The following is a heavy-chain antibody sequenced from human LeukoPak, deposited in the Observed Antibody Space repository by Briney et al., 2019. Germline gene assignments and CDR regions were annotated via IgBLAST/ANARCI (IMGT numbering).Heavy chain of an antibody. J-gene: IGHJ4*02. D-gene: IGHD6-13*01. CDR1: GGSISSYY. V-gene: IGHV4-59*12. Sequence: PSETLSLTCTVSGGSISSYYWSWIRQPPGKGLEWIGYIYYSGSTNYNPSLKSRVTISVDTSKNQFSLKLNSVTAAGTAVYYCARGDIAAGGAPFDYWGQGTLVTVSS. CDR3: ARGDIAAGGAPFDY. CDR2: IYYSGST.